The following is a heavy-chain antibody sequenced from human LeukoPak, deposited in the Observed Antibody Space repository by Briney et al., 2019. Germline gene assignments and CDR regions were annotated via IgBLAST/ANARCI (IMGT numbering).Heavy chain of an antibody. CDR3: AADLPGFGSGEMDF. D-gene: IGHD3-10*01. Sequence: GGSLRLSCAASGFTFSNAWMIWVRQAPGKGLEWVGRIRSRSGTTDYASPVKGRFIISRDDSASTVYLHMNSLQTEDTAVYYCAADLPGFGSGEMDFWGQGTLVTVSS. V-gene: IGHV3-15*01. CDR1: GFTFSNAW. CDR2: IRSRSGTT. J-gene: IGHJ4*02.